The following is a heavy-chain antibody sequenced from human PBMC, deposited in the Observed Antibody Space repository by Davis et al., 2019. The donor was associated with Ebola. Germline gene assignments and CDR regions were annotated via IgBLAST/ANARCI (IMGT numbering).Heavy chain of an antibody. CDR3: ARVRLGYCSSTSCYAEDGMDV. CDR2: IYYGGTT. V-gene: IGHV4-59*01. CDR1: GGSMSSYY. Sequence: GSLRLSCTVSGGSMSSYYWSWIRQPPGKGLEWIGNIYYGGTTNYNPSLKSRVTISGDTSKNQFSLNVNSVTAADTAMYYCARVRLGYCSSTSCYAEDGMDVWGQGTTVTVSS. D-gene: IGHD2-2*01. J-gene: IGHJ6*02.